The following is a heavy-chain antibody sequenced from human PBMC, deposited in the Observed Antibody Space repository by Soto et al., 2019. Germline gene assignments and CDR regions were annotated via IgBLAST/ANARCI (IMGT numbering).Heavy chain of an antibody. CDR3: ARVGGTGGYTYGLDY. Sequence: GASVKVSCKASGGTFSSYAISWVRQAPGQGLEWMGGIIPVFGTGIYAQKFQGRVTITADKSTNTAYMELSSLRSEDTAVYFCARVGGTGGYTYGLDYWGQGTLVTSP. J-gene: IGHJ4*02. CDR1: GGTFSSYA. D-gene: IGHD5-18*01. CDR2: IIPVFGTG. V-gene: IGHV1-69*06.